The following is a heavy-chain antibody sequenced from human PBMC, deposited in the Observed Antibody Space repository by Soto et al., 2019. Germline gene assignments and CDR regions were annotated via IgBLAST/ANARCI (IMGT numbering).Heavy chain of an antibody. CDR1: GGSISSGGYC. V-gene: IGHV4-30-2*01. Sequence: SETLSLTCAVSGGSISSGGYCWSGIRQPPGKGLEWIGYIYHSGSTYYKSSLKSRVTISVDRSKNQFSLKLSSVTAADTAVYYCARGYCSSTSCYSDAFDIWGQGTMVTVSS. CDR2: IYHSGST. J-gene: IGHJ3*02. D-gene: IGHD2-2*02. CDR3: ARGYCSSTSCYSDAFDI.